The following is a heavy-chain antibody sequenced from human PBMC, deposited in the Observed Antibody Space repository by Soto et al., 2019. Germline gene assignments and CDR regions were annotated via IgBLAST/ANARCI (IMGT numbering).Heavy chain of an antibody. CDR3: AKRRGYSNGEFDY. CDR2: INPSGGST. D-gene: IGHD5-18*01. J-gene: IGHJ4*02. Sequence: ASVKVSCKASGYTFTSYYMHWVRQAPGQGLEWMGIINPSGGSTRYAQKLQGRVTMTTDTSTSTAYMELRSLRSDDTAVYYCAKRRGYSNGEFDYWGQGTLVTVSS. CDR1: GYTFTSYY. V-gene: IGHV1-46*01.